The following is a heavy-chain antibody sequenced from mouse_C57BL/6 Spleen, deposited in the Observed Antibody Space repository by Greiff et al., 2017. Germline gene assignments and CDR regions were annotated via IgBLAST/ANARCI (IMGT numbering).Heavy chain of an antibody. CDR1: GFNIKDYY. J-gene: IGHJ4*01. CDR2: IAPEDGET. Sequence: VQLQQSGAELVKPGASVKLSCTASGFNIKDYYMHWVKQRTEQGLEWIGRIAPEDGETKYAPKFQGKATITADTSANTAYLQLSSLTSEDTAVYYCARIWGSSYVGYYAMDYWGQGTSVTVSS. V-gene: IGHV14-2*01. D-gene: IGHD1-1*01. CDR3: ARIWGSSYVGYYAMDY.